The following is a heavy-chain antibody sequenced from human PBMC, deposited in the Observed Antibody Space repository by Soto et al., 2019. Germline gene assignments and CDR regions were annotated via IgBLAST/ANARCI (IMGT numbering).Heavy chain of an antibody. CDR1: GFTFSSYA. D-gene: IGHD4-17*01. V-gene: IGHV3-30-3*01. J-gene: IGHJ2*01. Sequence: SLRLSCAASGFTFSSYAMHWVRQAPGKGLEWVAVISYDGSNKYYADSVKGRFTISRDNSKNTLYLQMNSLRAEDTAVYYCARDRDYRDPSVFPCPRSSDL. CDR2: ISYDGSNK. CDR3: ARDRDYRDPSVFPCPRSSDL.